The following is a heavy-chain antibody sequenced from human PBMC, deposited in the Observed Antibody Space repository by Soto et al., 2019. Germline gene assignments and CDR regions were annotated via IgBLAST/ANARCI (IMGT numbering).Heavy chain of an antibody. CDR1: GFTVSTKY. V-gene: IGHV3-66*01. D-gene: IGHD3-16*01. J-gene: IGHJ4*02. CDR3: ARDPWAADY. CDR2: IYSGGST. Sequence: GGSLRLSCAASGFTVSTKYVSWVRQAPGKGLEWVSVIYSGGSTFYADSVRGRFTISRDNSKNTVNLQMNRLRAEDTAVYYCARDPWAADYWGQGTLVTVSS.